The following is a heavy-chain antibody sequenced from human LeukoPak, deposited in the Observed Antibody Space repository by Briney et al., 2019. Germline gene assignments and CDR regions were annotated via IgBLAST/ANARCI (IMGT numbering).Heavy chain of an antibody. Sequence: SETLSLTRTVSGDSISGVSSYWSWIRQPAGKALEWIGRIYSSGNTNYNPSLKSRVTMSLDTSKNQFSLKLTSVTAADTAVYYCARENIELVPAAVDGWFDPWGQGTLVTVSS. CDR2: IYSSGNT. J-gene: IGHJ5*02. CDR1: GDSISGVSSY. D-gene: IGHD2-2*01. CDR3: ARENIELVPAAVDGWFDP. V-gene: IGHV4-61*02.